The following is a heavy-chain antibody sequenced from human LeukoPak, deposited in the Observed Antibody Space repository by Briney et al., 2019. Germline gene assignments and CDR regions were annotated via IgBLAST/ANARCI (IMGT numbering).Heavy chain of an antibody. CDR1: GYTFTSYA. CDR3: AREHIVGVPGALRPGFDY. V-gene: IGHV1-3*01. Sequence: SSVKVSCTSSGYTFTSYAMHWARQAPGQRLEWMGWINAGNGNTKYSQKFQGRVTITRDTSASTAYMELSSLRSEDTAVYYCAREHIVGVPGALRPGFDYWGQGTLVTVSS. CDR2: INAGNGNT. D-gene: IGHD2-2*01. J-gene: IGHJ4*02.